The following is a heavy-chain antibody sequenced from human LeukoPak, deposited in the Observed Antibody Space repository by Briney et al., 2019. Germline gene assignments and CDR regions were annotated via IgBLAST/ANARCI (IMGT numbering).Heavy chain of an antibody. CDR1: GGSFSGYY. J-gene: IGHJ3*02. CDR2: FNHSGST. V-gene: IGHV4-34*01. D-gene: IGHD3-22*01. CDR3: ARGLRITMIVVVLDAFDI. Sequence: PSETLSLTCAVYGGSFSGYYWSWIRQPPGKGLEWIGEFNHSGSTNYNPSLKSRVTISVDTSKNQFSLKLSSVTAADTAVYYCARGLRITMIVVVLDAFDIWGQGTMVTVSS.